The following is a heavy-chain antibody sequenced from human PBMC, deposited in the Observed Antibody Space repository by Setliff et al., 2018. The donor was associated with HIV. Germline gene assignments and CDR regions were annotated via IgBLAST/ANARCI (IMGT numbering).Heavy chain of an antibody. CDR1: GASFSDYS. Sequence: SETLSLTCGVVGASFSDYSWNWIRQPPGKGLEWIGEINDFRSTNYNPSLKTRVTISVDTSKKQFSLRLSSVTAADTAVYYCATRPDGATGNYFYMDVWGKGTTVTVSS. D-gene: IGHD4-17*01. CDR3: ATRPDGATGNYFYMDV. J-gene: IGHJ6*03. CDR2: INDFRST. V-gene: IGHV4-34*01.